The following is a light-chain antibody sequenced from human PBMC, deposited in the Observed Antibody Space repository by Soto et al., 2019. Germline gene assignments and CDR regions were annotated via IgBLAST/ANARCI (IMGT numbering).Light chain of an antibody. J-gene: IGKJ2*01. CDR2: AAS. CDR1: QGISSY. Sequence: IQLTQSPSFLSASVGDRVTITCRASQGISSYLAWYQQKPGKAPNLLNYAASTLQSGVPSRFSGSGSGTDFTLTISCLQSEDFATYYCQHYYNYPYTFGQGTKLEI. CDR3: QHYYNYPYT. V-gene: IGKV1-9*01.